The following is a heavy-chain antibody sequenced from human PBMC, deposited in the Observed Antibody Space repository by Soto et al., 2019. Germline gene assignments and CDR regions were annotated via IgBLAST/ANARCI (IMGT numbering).Heavy chain of an antibody. V-gene: IGHV4-39*01. Sequence: SETLSLTCTVSGGSISSSSYYWGWIRQPPGKGLEWIGSIYYSGSTYYNPSLKSRVTISVDTSKNQFSLKLSSVTAADTAVYYCERNQVDKDMEQYYYYGMDVWGQGTTVTVSS. J-gene: IGHJ6*02. CDR2: IYYSGST. CDR1: GGSISSSSYY. CDR3: ERNQVDKDMEQYYYYGMDV. D-gene: IGHD5-18*01.